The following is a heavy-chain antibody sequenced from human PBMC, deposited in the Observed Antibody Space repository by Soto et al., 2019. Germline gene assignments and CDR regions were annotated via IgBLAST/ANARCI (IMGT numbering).Heavy chain of an antibody. D-gene: IGHD3-9*01. J-gene: IGHJ5*02. V-gene: IGHV4-59*01. Sequence: SETLSLTCTVSGGSISSYYWSWIRQPPGKGLEWIGYIYYSGSTNYNPSLKSRVTISVDTSKNQFSLKLSSVTAADTAVYYCARGSSYYDILTGYASIRGGGFDPWGQGTLVTVSS. CDR2: IYYSGST. CDR1: GGSISSYY. CDR3: ARGSSYYDILTGYASIRGGGFDP.